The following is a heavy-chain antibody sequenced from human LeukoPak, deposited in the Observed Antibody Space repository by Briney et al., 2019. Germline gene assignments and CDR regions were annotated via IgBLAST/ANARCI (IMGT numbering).Heavy chain of an antibody. Sequence: SLRLSCAASGFTFDDYAMHWVRQAPGKGLEWVSGINWNSGNIGYADSVKGRFTISRDNAKNSLYLQMNSLRAEDTAVYYCTTLDDPPIYWGQGTLVTVSS. J-gene: IGHJ4*02. CDR3: TTLDDPPIY. D-gene: IGHD1-14*01. CDR1: GFTFDDYA. V-gene: IGHV3-9*01. CDR2: INWNSGNI.